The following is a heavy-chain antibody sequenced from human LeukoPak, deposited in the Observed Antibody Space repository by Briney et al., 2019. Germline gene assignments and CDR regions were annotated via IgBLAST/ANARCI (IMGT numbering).Heavy chain of an antibody. J-gene: IGHJ4*02. D-gene: IGHD3-10*01. Sequence: GGSLRLSCAASGFTFSSYWMSWVRQAPGKGLEWVANIKQDGSEKYYVDSVKGRFTISRDNAKNSLYPQMNSLRAEDTAVYYCARDWGLWFGELSGEDYWGQGTLVTVSS. V-gene: IGHV3-7*03. CDR1: GFTFSSYW. CDR2: IKQDGSEK. CDR3: ARDWGLWFGELSGEDY.